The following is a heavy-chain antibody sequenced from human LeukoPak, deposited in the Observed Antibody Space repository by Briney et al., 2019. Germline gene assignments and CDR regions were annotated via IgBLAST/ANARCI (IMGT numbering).Heavy chain of an antibody. Sequence: GGSLRLSCAASGFSSSRYWMSWVRQAPGKGLEWVANMKQDGSEKHYVDSGKGRFTISRDNSNNSLFLQMNSLRAEDTAVYYCARDTMIDYWGQGTLVTVSS. CDR2: MKQDGSEK. CDR1: GFSSSRYW. J-gene: IGHJ4*02. D-gene: IGHD3-22*01. CDR3: ARDTMIDY. V-gene: IGHV3-7*01.